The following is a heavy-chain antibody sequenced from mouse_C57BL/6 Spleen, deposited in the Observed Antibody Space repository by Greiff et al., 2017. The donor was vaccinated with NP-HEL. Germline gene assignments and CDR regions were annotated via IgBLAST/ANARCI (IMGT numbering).Heavy chain of an antibody. J-gene: IGHJ2*01. CDR3: TTSQANYFDY. D-gene: IGHD3-2*02. Sequence: EVQLQQSGAELVRPGASVKLSCTASGFNIKDDYMHWVKQRPEQGLEWIGWIDPENGDTAYASKFQGKATITADTSSNTAYLQLSSLTSEDTAVYYCTTSQANYFDYWGQGTTLTVSS. CDR1: GFNIKDDY. V-gene: IGHV14-4*01. CDR2: IDPENGDT.